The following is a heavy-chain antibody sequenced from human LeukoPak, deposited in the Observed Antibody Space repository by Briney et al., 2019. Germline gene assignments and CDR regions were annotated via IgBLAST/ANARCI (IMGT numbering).Heavy chain of an antibody. CDR2: TKRSGCT. V-gene: IGHV3-66*01. Sequence: GGSLRLSCAASGFTVSSNYMSWVPQAPGKGLEEVLVTKRSGCTYYSESVEGIFTISRDNYKNTLYLQMRSLSAEDTAVYYCARDRRGVFYFDYWGQGTLVTVSS. J-gene: IGHJ4*02. D-gene: IGHD3-10*01. CDR3: ARDRRGVFYFDY. CDR1: GFTVSSNY.